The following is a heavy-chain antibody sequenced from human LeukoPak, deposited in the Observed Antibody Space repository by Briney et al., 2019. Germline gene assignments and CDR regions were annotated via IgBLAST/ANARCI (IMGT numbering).Heavy chain of an antibody. V-gene: IGHV3-7*03. CDR2: IKQDGSEK. CDR1: GFTFSSYW. Sequence: GGSLRLSCAASGFTFSSYWMSWVRQAPGKGLEWVANIKQDGSEKYYADSVKGRFTISRDNSKSTLYLQMNSLRAEDTAVYYCAKVPTGQVGVWGQGTMVTVSS. CDR3: AKVPTGQVGV. J-gene: IGHJ3*01. D-gene: IGHD1-14*01.